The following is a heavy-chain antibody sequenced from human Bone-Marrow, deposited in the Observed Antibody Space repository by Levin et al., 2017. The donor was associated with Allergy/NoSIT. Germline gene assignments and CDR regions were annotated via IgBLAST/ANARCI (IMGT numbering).Heavy chain of an antibody. Sequence: QSGGSLRLSCKASGLSLSPYGVGWVRQAPGKGLEWVGFVRSEAYGATTEYAASVKGRFIVSRDDSKSVAYLQMNSLKPEDTALYHCTRVQQLLSKYYSFYYMDVWGNGTAVSVSS. CDR2: VRSEAYGATT. CDR3: TRVQQLLSKYYSFYYMDV. D-gene: IGHD6-19*01. CDR1: GLSLSPYG. V-gene: IGHV3-49*04. J-gene: IGHJ6*03.